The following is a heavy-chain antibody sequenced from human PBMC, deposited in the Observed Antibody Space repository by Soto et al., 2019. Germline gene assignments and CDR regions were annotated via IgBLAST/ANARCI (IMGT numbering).Heavy chain of an antibody. CDR3: ARALRVTGTYGEGEGLDY. V-gene: IGHV3-13*01. Sequence: EVQLVESGGGLVQPGGSLRLSCAASGFTFSSYDMHWVRQATGKGLEWVSAIGTAGDTYYPGSVKGRFTISRENAKNSLYLQMNSLRAEDTAVYYCARALRVTGTYGEGEGLDYWGQGTLVTVSS. J-gene: IGHJ4*02. D-gene: IGHD1-20*01. CDR2: IGTAGDT. CDR1: GFTFSSYD.